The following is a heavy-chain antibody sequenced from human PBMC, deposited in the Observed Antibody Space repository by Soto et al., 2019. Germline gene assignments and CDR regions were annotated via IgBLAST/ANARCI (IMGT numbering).Heavy chain of an antibody. V-gene: IGHV1-69*06. CDR3: ASQGGSSDY. J-gene: IGHJ4*02. D-gene: IGHD2-15*01. CDR2: ITPLFGSA. Sequence: SVKVSCKASGGTFNSYTLYWVRQAPGQGLEGMGGITPLFGSANYAQNFQGRVTITADKSTRTAYMELSSLRSEDTAVYYCASQGGSSDYWGQGTLVTVSS. CDR1: GGTFNSYT.